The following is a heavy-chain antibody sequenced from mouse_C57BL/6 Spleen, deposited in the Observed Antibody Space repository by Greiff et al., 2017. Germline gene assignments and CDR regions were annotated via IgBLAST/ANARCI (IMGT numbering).Heavy chain of an antibody. V-gene: IGHV1-47*01. CDR1: GYTFTTYP. D-gene: IGHD3-2*02. CDR2: FHPYNDDT. CDR3: ARSSGYEGGYYFDY. Sequence: VQLKESGAELVKPGASVKMSCKASGYTFTTYPIEWMKQNHGKSLAWIGNFHPYNDDTKYNEKFKCKATLTVEKSSSTVYLELSRLTSDDSAVYYCARSSGYEGGYYFDYWGQGTTLTVSS. J-gene: IGHJ2*01.